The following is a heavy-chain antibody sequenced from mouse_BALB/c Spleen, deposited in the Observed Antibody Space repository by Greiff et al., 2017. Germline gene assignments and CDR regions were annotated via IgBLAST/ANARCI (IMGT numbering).Heavy chain of an antibody. V-gene: IGHV1-54*01. D-gene: IGHD1-1*01. CDR3: ARSGNYKDD. CDR2: INPGSGGT. Sequence: QVQLQQSGAELVRPGTSVKVSCKASGYAFTNYLIEWVKQRPGQGLEWIGVINPGSGGTNYNEKFKGKATLTADKSSSTAYMQLSSLTSDDSAVYCCARSGNYKDDWGAGTTVTVSS. J-gene: IGHJ1*01. CDR1: GYAFTNYL.